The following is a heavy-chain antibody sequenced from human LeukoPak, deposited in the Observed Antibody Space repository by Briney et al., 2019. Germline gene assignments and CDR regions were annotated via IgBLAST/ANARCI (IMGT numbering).Heavy chain of an antibody. Sequence: SETLSLTCTVSGGSISNYYWSWIRQPAGKGLEWMARIYSSGNSNYDPSLKSRGTTSVAMSKIQFSLKLSSVSAADTAVYYCARGSRISGTTSIFDYWGQGALVTVSS. CDR2: IYSSGNS. J-gene: IGHJ4*02. D-gene: IGHD1-20*01. V-gene: IGHV4-4*07. CDR1: GGSISNYY. CDR3: ARGSRISGTTSIFDY.